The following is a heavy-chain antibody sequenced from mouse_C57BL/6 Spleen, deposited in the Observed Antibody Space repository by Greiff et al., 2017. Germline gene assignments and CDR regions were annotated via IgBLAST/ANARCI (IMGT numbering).Heavy chain of an antibody. V-gene: IGHV1-54*01. CDR2: INPGSGGT. J-gene: IGHJ4*01. CDR1: GYAFTNYL. Sequence: QVQLQQSGAELVRPGTSVKVSCKASGYAFTNYLIEWVKQRPGQGLEWIGVINPGSGGTNSNEKLKGKATLTADKSSSTAYMQLSSLTSEDSAVYFCARGGDGYYPSYAMDYWGQGTSVTVSS. D-gene: IGHD2-3*01. CDR3: ARGGDGYYPSYAMDY.